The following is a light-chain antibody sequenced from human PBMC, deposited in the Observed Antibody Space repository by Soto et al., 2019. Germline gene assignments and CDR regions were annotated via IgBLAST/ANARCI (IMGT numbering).Light chain of an antibody. CDR2: AAS. CDR3: QQSYSTPHT. Sequence: DIQMNQSPSSLSASVGDRVTITCRASQSISSYLNWYQQKPGKAPKLLIYAASSFHSGVPSRFSGSGSGTDFTLTISSLQPEDFATYYCQQSYSTPHTFGQGTQLEIK. V-gene: IGKV1-39*01. J-gene: IGKJ2*01. CDR1: QSISSY.